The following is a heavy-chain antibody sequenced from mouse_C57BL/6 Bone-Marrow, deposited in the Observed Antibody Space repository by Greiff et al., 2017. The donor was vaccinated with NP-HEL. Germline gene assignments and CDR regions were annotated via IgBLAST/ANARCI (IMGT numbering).Heavy chain of an antibody. CDR3: ARRRNWYFDV. CDR2: ISSGGSYT. J-gene: IGHJ1*03. CDR1: GFTFSSYG. V-gene: IGHV5-6*01. Sequence: EVKLVESGGDLVKPGGSLKLSCAASGFTFSSYGMSWVRQTPDKRLEWVATISSGGSYTYYLDSVKGRFTISRDNAKNTLYLQMSSLKSEDTAMYYCARRRNWYFDVWGTGTTVTVSS.